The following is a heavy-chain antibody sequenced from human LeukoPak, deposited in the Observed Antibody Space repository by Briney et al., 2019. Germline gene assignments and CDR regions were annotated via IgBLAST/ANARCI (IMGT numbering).Heavy chain of an antibody. J-gene: IGHJ5*02. D-gene: IGHD6-13*01. CDR1: SVSFSGYY. V-gene: IGHV4-34*01. CDR3: ARADLYSSSWYWFDP. CDR2: INDSVST. Sequence: SETLSLTCAVYSVSFSGYYWSWIRQSPGKGLEWIGDINDSVSTKYNPSVKSRVTISVDTSKNQFSLKLSSVTAADTAVYYCARADLYSSSWYWFDPWGQGTLVTVSS.